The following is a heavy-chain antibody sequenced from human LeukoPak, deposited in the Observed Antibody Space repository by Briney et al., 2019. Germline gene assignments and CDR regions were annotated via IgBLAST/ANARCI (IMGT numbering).Heavy chain of an antibody. CDR3: VRVRGARDAFDI. Sequence: PGRSLRLSCAASGFTFDDYAMHWVRQAPGKGLEWVSGINWNGGSTGYADSVKGRFTISRDNAKNSLYLQMNSLRAEDTALYYCVRVRGARDAFDIWGQGTMVTVSS. V-gene: IGHV3-20*04. J-gene: IGHJ3*02. D-gene: IGHD3-10*01. CDR2: INWNGGST. CDR1: GFTFDDYA.